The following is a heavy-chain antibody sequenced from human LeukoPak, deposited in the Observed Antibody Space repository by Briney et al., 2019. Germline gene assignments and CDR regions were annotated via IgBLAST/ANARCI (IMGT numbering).Heavy chain of an antibody. J-gene: IGHJ4*02. Sequence: SETLSLTCAVSGGSISSGGYSWSWIRQPPGKGLEWIGYIYHSGSTYYNPSLKSRVTISVDRSKNQFFLKLSSVTAADTAVYYCARATVTKPRYYFDYWGQGTLVTVSS. CDR1: GGSISSGGYS. CDR2: IYHSGST. V-gene: IGHV4-30-2*01. D-gene: IGHD4-17*01. CDR3: ARATVTKPRYYFDY.